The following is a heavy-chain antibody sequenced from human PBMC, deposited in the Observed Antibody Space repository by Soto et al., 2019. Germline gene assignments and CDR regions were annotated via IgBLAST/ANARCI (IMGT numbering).Heavy chain of an antibody. Sequence: GASVKVSCKASGGTFSSYAISWVRQAPGQGLEWMGGITPIFGTANYAQKFQGRVTITADESTSTAYMELSSLRSEDTAVYYCARVAEVVPANYYYYGVDVWGQGTTVTVSS. V-gene: IGHV1-69*13. CDR3: ARVAEVVPANYYYYGVDV. CDR2: ITPIFGTA. D-gene: IGHD2-2*01. J-gene: IGHJ6*02. CDR1: GGTFSSYA.